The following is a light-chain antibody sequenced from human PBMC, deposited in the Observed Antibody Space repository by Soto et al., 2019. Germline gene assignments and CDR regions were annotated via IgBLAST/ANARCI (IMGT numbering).Light chain of an antibody. CDR1: SSDVGGHNF. J-gene: IGLJ1*01. V-gene: IGLV2-8*01. Sequence: QSVLTQPPSASGSPGQSVTISCTGTSSDVGGHNFVSWYQQYPGKAPKLMIYEVSKRPSGVPDRFSGSRSGNTASLTVSGLQVEDEADYYCSSYAGGNNYVFGTGTKVTVL. CDR2: EVS. CDR3: SSYAGGNNYV.